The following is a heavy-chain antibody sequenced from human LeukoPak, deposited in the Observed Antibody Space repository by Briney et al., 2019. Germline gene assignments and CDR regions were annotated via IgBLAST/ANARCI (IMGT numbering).Heavy chain of an antibody. V-gene: IGHV3-30-3*01. CDR3: VRGYMVRGVISGYFDY. J-gene: IGHJ4*02. CDR2: ISYDGSNK. Sequence: GGSLRLSCAASGFTFSSYAMHWVRQAPGKGLEWVAVISYDGSNKYYADSVKGRFTISRDNSKNTLYLQMNSLRAEDTAVYYCVRGYMVRGVISGYFDYWGREPWSPSPQ. D-gene: IGHD3-10*01. CDR1: GFTFSSYA.